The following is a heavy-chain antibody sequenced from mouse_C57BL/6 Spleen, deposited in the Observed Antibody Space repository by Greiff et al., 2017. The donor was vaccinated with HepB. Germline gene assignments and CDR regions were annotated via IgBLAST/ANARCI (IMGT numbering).Heavy chain of an antibody. Sequence: VQLQQPGAELVKPGASVKLSCKASGYTFTSYWMQWVKQRPGQGLEWIGEIDPSDSYTNYNQKFKGKATLTVDTSSSTAYMQLSSLTSEDSAVYYCARSRYYGSSPFAYWGQGTLVTVSA. J-gene: IGHJ3*01. V-gene: IGHV1-50*01. CDR3: ARSRYYGSSPFAY. CDR1: GYTFTSYW. CDR2: IDPSDSYT. D-gene: IGHD1-1*01.